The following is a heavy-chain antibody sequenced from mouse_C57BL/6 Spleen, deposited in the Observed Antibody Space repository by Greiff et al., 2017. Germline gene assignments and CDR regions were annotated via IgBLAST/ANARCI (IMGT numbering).Heavy chain of an antibody. Sequence: EVMLVESGGGLVQPGESLKLSCESNEYEFPSHDMSWVRKTPEKRLELVAAINSDGGSTYYPDTMERRFIISRDNTKKTLYLQMSSLRSEDTALYYCARHPIYYCATWYFDVWGTGTTVTVSS. J-gene: IGHJ1*03. D-gene: IGHD1-1*01. CDR3: ARHPIYYCATWYFDV. CDR1: EYEFPSHD. CDR2: INSDGGST. V-gene: IGHV5-2*03.